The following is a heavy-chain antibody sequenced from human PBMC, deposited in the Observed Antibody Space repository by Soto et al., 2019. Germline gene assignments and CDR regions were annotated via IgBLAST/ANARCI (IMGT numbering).Heavy chain of an antibody. CDR1: EFTFSSYA. V-gene: IGHV3-23*01. J-gene: IGHJ4*02. D-gene: IGHD3-16*01. CDR3: AKAPVDYVWGSYDY. Sequence: EVQLLESGGGLVQPGGSLRLSCAASEFTFSSYAMSWVRQAPGKGLEWVSAISGSGGSTYYADSVKGRFTISRDNSKNTLYLQMNSLRAEDRAVYYCAKAPVDYVWGSYDYWGQGTLVFVS. CDR2: ISGSGGST.